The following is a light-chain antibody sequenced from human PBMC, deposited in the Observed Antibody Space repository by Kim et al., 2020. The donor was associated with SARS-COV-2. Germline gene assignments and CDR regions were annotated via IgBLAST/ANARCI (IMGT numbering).Light chain of an antibody. CDR1: QGINSF. J-gene: IGKJ2*01. CDR2: AAS. CDR3: QQHESYPYT. V-gene: IGKV1-17*03. Sequence: SASEGDRVTITCRASQGINSFLAWFQQKPGKVPKRLIFAASSLQSGVPSRFSGSGSGTEFTLTITNLQPEDFATYYCQQHESYPYTFGHGTKLEIK.